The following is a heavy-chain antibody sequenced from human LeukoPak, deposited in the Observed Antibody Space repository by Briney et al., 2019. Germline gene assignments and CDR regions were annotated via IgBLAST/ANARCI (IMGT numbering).Heavy chain of an antibody. J-gene: IGHJ4*02. CDR3: AREVSYVADYFDY. Sequence: SVKVSCKASGGTSSSYAISWVRQAPGQGLEWMGGIIPIFGTANYAQKFQGRVTITADESTSTAYMELSSLRSEDTAVYYCAREVSYVADYFDYWGQGTLVTVSS. CDR2: IIPIFGTA. D-gene: IGHD6-19*01. CDR1: GGTSSSYA. V-gene: IGHV1-69*13.